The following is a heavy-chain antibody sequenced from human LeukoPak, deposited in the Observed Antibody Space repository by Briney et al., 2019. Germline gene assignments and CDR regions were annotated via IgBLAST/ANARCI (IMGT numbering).Heavy chain of an antibody. J-gene: IGHJ6*03. Sequence: SETLSLTCAVYGGSFSGYYWSWIRKPPGKGLEWIGEINHSGSTNYNPSLKSRVTISVDTSKNQFSLKLSSVTAADTAVYYCARESCSGGSCYYYYYYMDVWGKGTTVTISS. CDR3: ARESCSGGSCYYYYYYMDV. CDR2: INHSGST. CDR1: GGSFSGYY. V-gene: IGHV4-34*01. D-gene: IGHD2-15*01.